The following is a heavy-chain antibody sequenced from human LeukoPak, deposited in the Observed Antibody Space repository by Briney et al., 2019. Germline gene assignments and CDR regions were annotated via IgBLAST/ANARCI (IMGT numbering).Heavy chain of an antibody. Sequence: GGSLRLSCAASGFTFSSYGMSWVRQAPGRGLEWVSGISDSGGSTYYADSVKGRFTISRGNSKSTLYLQVNSLRAEDTAVYYCAKLLTSGWRPIDYWGQGTLVTVSS. D-gene: IGHD6-19*01. CDR1: GFTFSSYG. CDR3: AKLLTSGWRPIDY. J-gene: IGHJ4*02. CDR2: ISDSGGST. V-gene: IGHV3-23*01.